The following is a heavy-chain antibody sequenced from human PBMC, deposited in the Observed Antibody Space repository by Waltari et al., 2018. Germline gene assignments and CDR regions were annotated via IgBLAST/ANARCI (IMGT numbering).Heavy chain of an antibody. J-gene: IGHJ4*02. CDR3: TRADGMTDLDY. CDR2: IRSKTDGGAP. CDR1: GFNFGDYA. V-gene: IGHV3-49*04. Sequence: EVQLAESGGGLVQPGRSLRLSCTASGFNFGDYAMTWVRQVPGKGLEWVGVIRSKTDGGAPEYAASVKGRFTISRDDSKSVAYLQMNSLRTEDTALYYCTRADGMTDLDYWGQGALVTVSS.